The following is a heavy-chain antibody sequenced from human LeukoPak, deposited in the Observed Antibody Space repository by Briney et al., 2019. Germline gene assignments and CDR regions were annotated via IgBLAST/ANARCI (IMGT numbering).Heavy chain of an antibody. Sequence: PGRSLRLSCAASGFTFSSYGMHWVRQAPGKGLEWVAVISYDGSNKYYADSVKGRFTISRDNSKNTLYLQMNSLRAGDTAVYYCAKGVAYYGSGSYSYWGQGTLVTVSS. CDR3: AKGVAYYGSGSYSY. CDR2: ISYDGSNK. CDR1: GFTFSSYG. J-gene: IGHJ4*02. V-gene: IGHV3-30*18. D-gene: IGHD3-10*01.